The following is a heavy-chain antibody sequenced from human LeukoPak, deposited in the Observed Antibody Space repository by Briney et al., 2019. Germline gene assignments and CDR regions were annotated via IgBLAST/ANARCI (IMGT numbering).Heavy chain of an antibody. CDR1: GFTFSTYS. D-gene: IGHD6-13*01. CDR3: ARGAASGTSRFDY. V-gene: IGHV3-48*01. J-gene: IGHJ4*02. CDR2: IGSSSSTI. Sequence: GGSLRLSCAASGFTFSTYSMSWVRQAPGKGLEWVSYIGSSSSTIYYADSVKGRFTISRDNAKNSLYLQMNSLRAEDTAVYYCARGAASGTSRFDYWGRGTLVTVSS.